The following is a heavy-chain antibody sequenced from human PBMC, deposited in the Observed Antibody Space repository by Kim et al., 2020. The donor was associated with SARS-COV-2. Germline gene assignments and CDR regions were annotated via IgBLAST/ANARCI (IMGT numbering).Heavy chain of an antibody. CDR1: GYTFYTYA. J-gene: IGHJ4*02. Sequence: ASVKVSCKASGYTFYTYAMHWVRQAPGQRLEWMGWINGGNGYTEYSQKCQGRVTITRDTSAQTAYMELTSLRSEDTALYYCARDHRNDTGYYSFDYWGQGTLVTVSS. V-gene: IGHV1-3*01. CDR3: ARDHRNDTGYYSFDY. CDR2: INGGNGYT. D-gene: IGHD3-22*01.